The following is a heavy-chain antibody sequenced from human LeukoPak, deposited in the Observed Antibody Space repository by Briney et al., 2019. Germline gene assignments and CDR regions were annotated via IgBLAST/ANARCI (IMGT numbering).Heavy chain of an antibody. J-gene: IGHJ4*02. CDR2: INQDGSEK. D-gene: IGHD1-26*01. CDR3: SGGSHFDY. CDR1: GFPFSTHW. V-gene: IGHV3-7*01. Sequence: QPGGSLRLSCGTSGFPFSTHWMTWVRQAAGKGLEWVANINQDGSEKYHAASVKGRFTISRDNARNSLYLQMNSLTAEDTAVYYCSGGSHFDYWGWGSLVTVSS.